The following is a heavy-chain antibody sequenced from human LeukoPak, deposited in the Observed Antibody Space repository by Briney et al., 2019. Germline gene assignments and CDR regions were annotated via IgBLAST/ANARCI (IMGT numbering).Heavy chain of an antibody. CDR1: GFTFSSYA. Sequence: GGSLRLSCAASGFTFSSYAMSWVRQAPGKGLEWVSAISGGGGSACYADSVKGRFTISRDNSKNTLYLQMNSLRAEDTAVYYCAPASLNYYDSSGPPPGYWGQGTLVTVSS. CDR3: APASLNYYDSSGPPPGY. J-gene: IGHJ4*02. V-gene: IGHV3-23*01. CDR2: ISGGGGSA. D-gene: IGHD3-22*01.